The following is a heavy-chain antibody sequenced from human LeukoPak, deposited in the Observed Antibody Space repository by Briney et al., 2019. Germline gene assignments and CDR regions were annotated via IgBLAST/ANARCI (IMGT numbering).Heavy chain of an antibody. D-gene: IGHD3-3*01. Sequence: GGSLRLSCAASGFTFRSYSMTWVRQAPGKGLEWVSSISSSSSYIYYADSVKGRFTISRDNAKNSLYLQMNSLRAEDTAVYYCARDDDWSVDYWGQGTLVTVSS. J-gene: IGHJ4*02. V-gene: IGHV3-21*01. CDR2: ISSSSSYI. CDR3: ARDDDWSVDY. CDR1: GFTFRSYS.